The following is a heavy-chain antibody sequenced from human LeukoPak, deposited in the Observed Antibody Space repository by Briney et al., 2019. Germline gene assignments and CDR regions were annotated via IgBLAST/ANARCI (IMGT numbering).Heavy chain of an antibody. CDR1: GFTVSSNS. V-gene: IGHV3-53*01. D-gene: IGHD3-22*01. J-gene: IGHJ4*02. CDR3: AKAPRDSSGYFLYCLDH. Sequence: PGGSLRLSCAASGFTVSSNSMNWVRQAPGKGLEWVSVIYGDGSTFYADSVKGRFTISRDNSKNTLYLQMNSLRAEDTAVYYCAKAPRDSSGYFLYCLDHWGQGTLVTVSS. CDR2: IYGDGST.